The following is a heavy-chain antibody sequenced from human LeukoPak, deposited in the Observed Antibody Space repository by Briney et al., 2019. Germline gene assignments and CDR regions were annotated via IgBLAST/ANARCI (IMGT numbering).Heavy chain of an antibody. CDR1: GFTFSSYA. Sequence: GGSLRLSCAASGFTFSSYAMSWVRRAPGKGLEWVSAISGSGGSTYYADSVKGRFTISRDSSSNTLYLQMNSLRAEDTAVYYCAKDRTYYYDSSGDELDYWGQGTLVTVSS. J-gene: IGHJ4*02. V-gene: IGHV3-23*01. CDR3: AKDRTYYYDSSGDELDY. CDR2: ISGSGGST. D-gene: IGHD3-22*01.